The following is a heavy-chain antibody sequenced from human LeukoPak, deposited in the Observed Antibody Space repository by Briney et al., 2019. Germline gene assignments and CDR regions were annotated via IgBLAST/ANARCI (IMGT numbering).Heavy chain of an antibody. V-gene: IGHV5-10-1*01. Sequence: GESLRISCKGSGYSFTSYWISWVRQMPGQGREWMGRVDPSDSYTNYSPSFPCHVTISADKSISTAYLQWSSLKASDTAMYYCARRNYDILTGYYSLEDWFDPWGQGTLVTVSS. CDR1: GYSFTSYW. CDR2: VDPSDSYT. CDR3: ARRNYDILTGYYSLEDWFDP. J-gene: IGHJ5*02. D-gene: IGHD3-9*01.